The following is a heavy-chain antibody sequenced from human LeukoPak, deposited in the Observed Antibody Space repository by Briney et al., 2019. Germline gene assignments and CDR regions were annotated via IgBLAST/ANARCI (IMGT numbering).Heavy chain of an antibody. J-gene: IGHJ3*02. CDR1: GGSIGSYY. CDR2: IYYSGST. D-gene: IGHD5-24*01. CDR3: ARGLLDGYTHPAAFDI. Sequence: PSETLSLTCTVSGGSIGSYYWSWIRQPPGKGLEWIGYIYYSGSTNYNPSPKSRVTISVDTSKNQFSLKLSSVTAADTAVYYCARGLLDGYTHPAAFDIWGQGTMVTVSS. V-gene: IGHV4-59*01.